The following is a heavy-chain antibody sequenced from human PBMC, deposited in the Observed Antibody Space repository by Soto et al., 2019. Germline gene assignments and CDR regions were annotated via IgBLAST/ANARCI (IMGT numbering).Heavy chain of an antibody. CDR2: ISYDGSNK. J-gene: IGHJ6*02. D-gene: IGHD3-16*01. CDR1: GFTFSSYG. V-gene: IGHV3-30*18. CDR3: AKDLNRFGLRYYYGMDV. Sequence: GGSLRLSCAASGFTFSSYGMHWVRQAPGKGLEWVAVISYDGSNKYYADSVKGRFTISSDNSKNTLYLQMNSLRAEDTAVYYCAKDLNRFGLRYYYGMDVWGQGTTVTVSS.